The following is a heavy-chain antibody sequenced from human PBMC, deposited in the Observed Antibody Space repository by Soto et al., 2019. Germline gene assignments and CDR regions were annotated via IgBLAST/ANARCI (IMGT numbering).Heavy chain of an antibody. CDR1: GGSFSGYY. CDR2: VNHSGST. D-gene: IGHD2-2*01. J-gene: IGHJ1*01. V-gene: IGHV4-34*01. Sequence: QVQLQQWGAGLLKPSETLSLTCAVYGGSFSGYYWSWIRQPPGKGLEWIGEVNHSGSTNYNPSLKSRVTISVDTSKNQFSLKLSSVTAADTAVYYCARESARYCSSTSCSRQYFQHWGPGTLVTVSS. CDR3: ARESARYCSSTSCSRQYFQH.